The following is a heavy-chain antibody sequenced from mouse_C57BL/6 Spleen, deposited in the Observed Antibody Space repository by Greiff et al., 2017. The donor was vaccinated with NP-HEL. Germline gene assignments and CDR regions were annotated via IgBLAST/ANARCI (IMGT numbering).Heavy chain of an antibody. CDR3: ASESTLGRGWYFDV. CDR1: GYTFTDYN. CDR2: INPNNGGT. Sequence: LVESGASVKMSCKASGYTFTDYNMHWVKQSHGKSLEWIGYINPNNGGTSYNQKFKGKATLTVNKSSSTAYMELRSLTSEDSAVYYCASESTLGRGWYFDVWGTGTTVTVSS. V-gene: IGHV1-22*01. D-gene: IGHD2-1*01. J-gene: IGHJ1*03.